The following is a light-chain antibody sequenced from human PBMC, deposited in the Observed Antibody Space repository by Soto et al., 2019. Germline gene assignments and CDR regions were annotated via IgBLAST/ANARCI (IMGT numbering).Light chain of an antibody. Sequence: QSALTQPASVSGSPGQSITISCTGTSSDVGGYNYVSWYQQHPGKAPKLMIYDVSNRPSGVSNRFSGSKSGNTASLTISGLQAEDEADYYCSSYTSSNYVFGTGTKVTVL. CDR2: DVS. J-gene: IGLJ1*01. CDR3: SSYTSSNYV. V-gene: IGLV2-14*01. CDR1: SSDVGGYNY.